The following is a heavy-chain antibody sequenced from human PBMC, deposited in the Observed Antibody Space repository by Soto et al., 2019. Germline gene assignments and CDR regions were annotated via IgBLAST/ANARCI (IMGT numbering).Heavy chain of an antibody. CDR1: GDSLNGYY. J-gene: IGHJ5*01. D-gene: IGHD5-12*01. CDR2: IYYRGNT. V-gene: IGHV4-59*08. CDR3: ARHRQRAYTGYESGFDS. Sequence: QVQLRESGPGLVKPSETLSLSCSVSGDSLNGYYWSWIRQPPGKGLEWIGFIYYRGNTNYKPSLKSRVTISVDASKSQLSLRLSSVTAADTAVYYCARHRQRAYTGYESGFDSWGQGIMVTVSS.